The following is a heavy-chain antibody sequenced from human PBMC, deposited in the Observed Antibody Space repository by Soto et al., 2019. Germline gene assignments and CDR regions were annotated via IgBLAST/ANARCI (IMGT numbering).Heavy chain of an antibody. J-gene: IGHJ5*02. D-gene: IGHD2-15*01. CDR3: ARGIATGQLDP. V-gene: IGHV1-3*01. Sequence: QVQLVQSGAEVKKPGASVKISCKASGYTFTRYTMNWVRQAPGQRLEGMGWINPDNGNTKSSQKFKDRVIITRDTSASTAYMDLSSLRSEDTAVYYCARGIATGQLDPWGQGTLVTVSS. CDR1: GYTFTRYT. CDR2: INPDNGNT.